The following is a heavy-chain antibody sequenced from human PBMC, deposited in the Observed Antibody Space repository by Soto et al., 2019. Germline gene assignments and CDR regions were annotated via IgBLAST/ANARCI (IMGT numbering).Heavy chain of an antibody. CDR3: ASSVTTSFYYYGMDV. V-gene: IGHV4-30-2*01. CDR1: GGSISSGDHS. Sequence: SETLSLTCAVSGGSISSGDHSWSWIRQPPGKGLEWIGYIYHSGSTYYNPSLKSRVTISVDRSKNQFSLNLSSVTAADTAVYYCASSVTTSFYYYGMDVWGQGTTVTVSS. CDR2: IYHSGST. J-gene: IGHJ6*02. D-gene: IGHD4-17*01.